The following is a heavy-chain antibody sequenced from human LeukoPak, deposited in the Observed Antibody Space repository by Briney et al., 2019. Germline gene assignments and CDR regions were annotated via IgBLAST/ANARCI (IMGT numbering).Heavy chain of an antibody. Sequence: SETLSLTCTVSGGSISSYYWSWIRQPPGKGLEWIGYTYYSGSTNYNPSLKSRVTISVDTSKNQFSLKLSSVTAADTAVYYCARAVTWFGENFDPWGQGTLVTVSS. CDR1: GGSISSYY. D-gene: IGHD3-10*01. J-gene: IGHJ5*02. V-gene: IGHV4-59*01. CDR3: ARAVTWFGENFDP. CDR2: TYYSGST.